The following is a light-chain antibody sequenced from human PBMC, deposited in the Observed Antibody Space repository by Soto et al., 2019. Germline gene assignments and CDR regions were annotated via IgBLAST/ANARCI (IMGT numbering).Light chain of an antibody. J-gene: IGLJ1*01. V-gene: IGLV2-14*01. CDR3: SSYTSSSSYV. CDR1: SSDVGGYNY. Sequence: QSALTQPASVSGSPGQSITISCTGTSSDVGGYNYVSWYQQHPGKAPKLIIYEVSNRPSGVSNRFSGSKSGNMASLTISGLQAEDESDYYCSSYTSSSSYVFGTGTKVTVL. CDR2: EVS.